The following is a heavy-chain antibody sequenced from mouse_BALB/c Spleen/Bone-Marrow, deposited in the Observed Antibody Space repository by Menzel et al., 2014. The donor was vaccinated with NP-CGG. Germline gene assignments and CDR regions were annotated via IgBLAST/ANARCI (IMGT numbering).Heavy chain of an antibody. V-gene: IGHV5-17*02. Sequence: EVKLVESGGGLVQPGGSRKLSCAASGFTFSSSGMHWVRQAPEKGLEWVAYISSGSSTIYYADTVKGRFTISRDNPKNPLFLQMTSLRSEDTAMYYCARGNYEFSFYYAMDYWGQGTSVTVSS. CDR3: ARGNYEFSFYYAMDY. CDR2: ISSGSSTI. J-gene: IGHJ4*01. D-gene: IGHD1-1*01. CDR1: GFTFSSSG.